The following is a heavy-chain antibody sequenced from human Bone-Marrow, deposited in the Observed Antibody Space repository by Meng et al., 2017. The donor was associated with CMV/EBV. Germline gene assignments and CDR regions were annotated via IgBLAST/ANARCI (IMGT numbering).Heavy chain of an antibody. D-gene: IGHD1-26*01. CDR1: GGSISGYQ. V-gene: IGHV4-59*01. Sequence: SETLSLTCSVSGGSISGYQWAWVRQAPGKGLEWIGHSTGSATYNPSLKSRVTISVDASKKQFSLNLNFVTAADTALYFCARDNMGSLDYWGQGALVTVYS. CDR2: HSTGSA. CDR3: ARDNMGSLDY. J-gene: IGHJ4*02.